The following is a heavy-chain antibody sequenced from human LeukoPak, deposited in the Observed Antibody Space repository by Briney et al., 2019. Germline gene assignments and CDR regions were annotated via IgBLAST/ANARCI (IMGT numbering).Heavy chain of an antibody. J-gene: IGHJ4*02. V-gene: IGHV4-34*01. CDR3: ARGRPIDYYGSSGYYFDY. CDR1: GGSFSGYY. Sequence: PSETLSLTCAVYGGSFSGYYWSWIRQPPGKGLEWIGEINHSGSTNYNPSLKSRVTISEDTSKNQFSLKLSSVTAADTAVYYCARGRPIDYYGSSGYYFDYWGQGTLVTVSS. CDR2: INHSGST. D-gene: IGHD3-22*01.